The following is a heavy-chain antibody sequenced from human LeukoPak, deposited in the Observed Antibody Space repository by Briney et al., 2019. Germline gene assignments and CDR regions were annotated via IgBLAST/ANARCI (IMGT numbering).Heavy chain of an antibody. D-gene: IGHD2/OR15-2a*01. J-gene: IGHJ4*02. CDR3: ARISTSSPSDH. V-gene: IGHV3-23*01. Sequence: GGSLRLSCAPSGFTFSSYAMSWVRQAPGKGLEWVSSTSGSGITTYYGDSVKGRFTTSRDNSKNALYLQMNSLRAEDTAVYYCARISTSSPSDHWGQGTLVTVSS. CDR2: TSGSGITT. CDR1: GFTFSSYA.